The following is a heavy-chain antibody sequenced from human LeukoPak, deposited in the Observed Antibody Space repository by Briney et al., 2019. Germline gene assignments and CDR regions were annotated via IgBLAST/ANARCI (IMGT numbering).Heavy chain of an antibody. CDR3: ARGRDDYFLNY. CDR2: ISTSTSSI. J-gene: IGHJ4*02. CDR1: GFTFNSYS. Sequence: PGGSLRLSCAASGFTFNSYSMSWVRQAPGMGLKWVSSISTSTSSIYYADSVKGRFTISRDNAKNSLSLQMNSLRVEDTAVYYCARGRDDYFLNYWGQGTLVTVSS. D-gene: IGHD2/OR15-2a*01. V-gene: IGHV3-21*01.